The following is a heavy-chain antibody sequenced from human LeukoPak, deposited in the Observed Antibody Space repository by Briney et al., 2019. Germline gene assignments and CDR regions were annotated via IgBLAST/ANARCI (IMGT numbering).Heavy chain of an antibody. D-gene: IGHD6-13*01. Sequence: GASVKVSCKASGGTFSSYAISWVRQAPGQGLEWMGGIIPIFGTANYAQKFQGRVTITTDESTSTAYMELSSLRSEDTAVYYCARDMAAAPTAADRTFDYWGQGTLVTVSS. V-gene: IGHV1-69*05. CDR1: GGTFSSYA. CDR2: IIPIFGTA. J-gene: IGHJ4*02. CDR3: ARDMAAAPTAADRTFDY.